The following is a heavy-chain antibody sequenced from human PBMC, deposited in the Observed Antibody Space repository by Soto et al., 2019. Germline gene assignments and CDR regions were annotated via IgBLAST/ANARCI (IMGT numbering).Heavy chain of an antibody. CDR1: GGSISSSSFY. J-gene: IGHJ4*02. D-gene: IGHD1-26*01. CDR3: ARRRIVPNTNFDY. V-gene: IGHV4-39*01. Sequence: SETLSLTCTVSGGSISSSSFYWGWIRQPPGKGLEWIGHIFHTGATYYNLTLKSRLRMSVDTSKNQFSLNLSSVTATDTAVYYCARRRIVPNTNFDYWGQGTLVTVSS. CDR2: IFHTGAT.